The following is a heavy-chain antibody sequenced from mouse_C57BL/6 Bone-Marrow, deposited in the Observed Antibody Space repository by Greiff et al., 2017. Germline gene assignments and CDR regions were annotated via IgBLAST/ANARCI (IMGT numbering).Heavy chain of an antibody. CDR2: IDPNSGGT. J-gene: IGHJ1*03. D-gene: IGHD1-1*01. V-gene: IGHV1-72*01. Sequence: QVQLKESGAELVKPGASVKLSCKASGYTFTSYWMHWVKQRPGRGLEWIGRIDPNSGGTKYNEKFKSKATLTVDKPSSTAYMQLSSLTSEDSAVYYCARSRVLLRGYFDVWGTGTTVTVSS. CDR3: ARSRVLLRGYFDV. CDR1: GYTFTSYW.